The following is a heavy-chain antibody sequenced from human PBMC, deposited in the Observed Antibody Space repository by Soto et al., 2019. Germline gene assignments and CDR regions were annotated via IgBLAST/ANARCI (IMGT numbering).Heavy chain of an antibody. J-gene: IGHJ2*01. V-gene: IGHV3-23*01. CDR1: GFTFSCCA. D-gene: IGHD1-26*01. CDR2: IHGDGDYT. CDR3: ATNRGAGSYSNWSFAV. Sequence: QVLESGGGLVQPGGSLRLSCAASGFTFSCCAMSWVRQAPGKGLEWVSTIHGDGDYTHDTDSVKGRFTISRDNSRNTLYLQMTSLRADDTAVYYCATNRGAGSYSNWSFAVWGRGTLVTVSS.